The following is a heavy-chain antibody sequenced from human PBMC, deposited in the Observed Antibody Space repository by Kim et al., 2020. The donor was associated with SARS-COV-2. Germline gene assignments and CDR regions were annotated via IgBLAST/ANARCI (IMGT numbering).Heavy chain of an antibody. CDR2: ISSNGGST. CDR1: GFTFSSYA. D-gene: IGHD2-15*01. CDR3: VKDEGGRLGYCSGGSCNYYYYGMDD. J-gene: IGHJ6*02. V-gene: IGHV3-64D*06. Sequence: GGSLRISCSASGFTFSSYAMHWVRQAPGKGLEYVSAISSNGGSTYYADSVKGRFTISRDNSKNTLYLQMSSLRAEDTAVYYCVKDEGGRLGYCSGGSCNYYYYGMDDWGQGTTVTVSS.